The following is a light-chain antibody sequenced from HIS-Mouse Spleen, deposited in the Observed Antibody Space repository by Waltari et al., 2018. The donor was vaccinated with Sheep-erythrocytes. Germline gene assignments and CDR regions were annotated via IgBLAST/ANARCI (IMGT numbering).Light chain of an antibody. CDR2: DVS. Sequence: QSALTQPRSVSGSPGQSVTISCTGTSSDVGGYNYVSCYQQHPGKAPKLMIYDVSSRPSGVPERFSGSKSGNTASLNISGLQAEDEADYYCCSYAGSYNHVFATGTKVTVL. J-gene: IGLJ1*01. V-gene: IGLV2-11*01. CDR1: SSDVGGYNY. CDR3: CSYAGSYNHV.